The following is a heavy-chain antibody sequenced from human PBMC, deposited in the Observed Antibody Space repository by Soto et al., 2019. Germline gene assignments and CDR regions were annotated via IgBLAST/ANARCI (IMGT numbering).Heavy chain of an antibody. CDR3: AREYQNYSPWFDP. Sequence: SVKVSCKASGGTFSSYAISWVRQAPGQGLEWMGGIIPIFGTANYAQKFQGRVTITADESTSTAYMELSSLRSEDTAVYYCAREYQNYSPWFDPWGQGTLVTVS. V-gene: IGHV1-69*13. D-gene: IGHD1-7*01. CDR2: IIPIFGTA. J-gene: IGHJ5*02. CDR1: GGTFSSYA.